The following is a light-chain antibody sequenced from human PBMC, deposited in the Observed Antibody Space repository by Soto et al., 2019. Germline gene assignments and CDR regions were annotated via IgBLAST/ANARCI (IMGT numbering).Light chain of an antibody. Sequence: IQMTQSRSSLSASVGYRVTITCRASQSISSYLNWYQQKPGKAPKLLIYAASSLQSGVPSRFSGSGSGTDFTLTISSLQPEDFATYYCQQSYSTLFGQGTKVDIK. V-gene: IGKV1-39*01. CDR2: AAS. CDR1: QSISSY. J-gene: IGKJ1*01. CDR3: QQSYSTL.